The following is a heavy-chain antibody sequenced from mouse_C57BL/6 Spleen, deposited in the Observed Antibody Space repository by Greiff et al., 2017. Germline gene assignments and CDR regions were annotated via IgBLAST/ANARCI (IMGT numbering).Heavy chain of an antibody. CDR1: GYTFTSYW. V-gene: IGHV1-64*01. D-gene: IGHD2-3*01. J-gene: IGHJ2*01. Sequence: QVQLQQPGAELVKPGASVKLSCKASGYTFTSYWMHWVKQRPGQGLEWIGMIHPNSGNTNYNEKFKSKATLTVDKSSSTAYMQLSSLTSEDSAVYYCAGGDDGYSDYWGQGTTLTVSS. CDR2: IHPNSGNT. CDR3: AGGDDGYSDY.